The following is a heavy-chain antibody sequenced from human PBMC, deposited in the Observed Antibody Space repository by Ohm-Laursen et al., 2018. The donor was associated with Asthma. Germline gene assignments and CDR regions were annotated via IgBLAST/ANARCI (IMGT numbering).Heavy chain of an antibody. CDR3: ARDLMEWYSPSLDL. J-gene: IGHJ4*02. V-gene: IGHV3-30*01. CDR1: GFSFSAYA. CDR2: ISYDASLK. Sequence: SLRLSCSSSGFSFSAYAMHWGRQAPGKGLDWVAVISYDASLKYYADSVNGRFAISRDDSTSTLYLHMNSLRPDDTAVYFCARDLMEWYSPSLDLWGQGTLVTVSS. D-gene: IGHD2-8*01.